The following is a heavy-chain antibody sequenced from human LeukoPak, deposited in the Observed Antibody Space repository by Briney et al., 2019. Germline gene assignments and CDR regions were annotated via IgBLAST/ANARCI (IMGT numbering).Heavy chain of an antibody. CDR3: ARVGDGLNDAFDI. D-gene: IGHD5-24*01. CDR2: INPNSGGA. J-gene: IGHJ3*02. V-gene: IGHV1-2*05. CDR1: GYTFTGYY. Sequence: ASVKVSCKASGYTFTGYYMNWVRQAPGQGLEWMGRINPNSGGANYAQKFQGRLTMSRDPSIRTAYMELSRLRSDDTGVDYCARVGDGLNDAFDIWGRGTMVSVPS.